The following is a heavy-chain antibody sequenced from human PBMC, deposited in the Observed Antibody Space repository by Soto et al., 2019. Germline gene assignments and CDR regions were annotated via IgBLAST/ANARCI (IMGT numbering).Heavy chain of an antibody. CDR1: GGSISSSSYY. Sequence: SETLSLTCTVSGGSISSSSYYWGWIRQPPGKGLEWIGSIFYSGSTYYNPSLKSRVTMSVDTSKNQFSLKLNSVTAADTAVYYCARRLEEFGNYWFDPWGQGNLVT. J-gene: IGHJ5*02. V-gene: IGHV4-39*01. CDR3: ARRLEEFGNYWFDP. D-gene: IGHD3-10*01. CDR2: IFYSGST.